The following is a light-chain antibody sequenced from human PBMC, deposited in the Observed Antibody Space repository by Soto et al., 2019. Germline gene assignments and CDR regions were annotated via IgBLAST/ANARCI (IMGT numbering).Light chain of an antibody. V-gene: IGKV3-15*01. CDR1: QDVRSN. CDR3: QRYNNWPLT. Sequence: EVVMTQSPATLSVSPGEGATLSCRASQDVRSNLAWYRQQPGQTPRLLIYGASTRATGVPARISGSGSGTEFTLTISSPQSEDFAVYYCQRYNNWPLTFGGGTKVDIK. J-gene: IGKJ4*01. CDR2: GAS.